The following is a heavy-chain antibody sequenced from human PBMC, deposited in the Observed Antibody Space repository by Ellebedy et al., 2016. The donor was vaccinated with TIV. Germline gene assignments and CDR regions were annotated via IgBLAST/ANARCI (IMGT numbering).Heavy chain of an antibody. J-gene: IGHJ6*03. D-gene: IGHD6-13*01. CDR1: GFTFSTYA. V-gene: IGHV3-30*04. CDR3: VRDKFPPPYSNQGMDV. Sequence: GGSLRLSCVASGFTFSTYAMQWVRQAPGKGLEWVAVISYDGRNKNYADSVKGRFTISRDSSKNTLYLQMNSLRPEDTAVYYCVRDKFPPPYSNQGMDVWGKGATVTVPS. CDR2: ISYDGRNK.